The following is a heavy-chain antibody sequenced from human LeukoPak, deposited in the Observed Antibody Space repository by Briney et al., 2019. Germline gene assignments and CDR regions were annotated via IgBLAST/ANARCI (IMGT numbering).Heavy chain of an antibody. CDR1: TYSISSCYH. CDR2: IYHSGTT. CDR3: ARTTVTTPVRGPFDY. Sequence: SETLSLTCAVSTYSISSCYHWGWIRQPPGKGQEWIGSIYHSGTTYYNSSLKSRVTISVDTSKNQFSLKLTSVTAADTALYYCARTTVTTPVRGPFDYWGRGTLVTVSS. D-gene: IGHD4-11*01. V-gene: IGHV4-38-2*01. J-gene: IGHJ4*02.